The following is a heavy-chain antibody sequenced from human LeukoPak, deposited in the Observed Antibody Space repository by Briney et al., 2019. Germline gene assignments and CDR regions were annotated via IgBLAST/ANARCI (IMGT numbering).Heavy chain of an antibody. J-gene: IGHJ4*02. CDR1: GGSISSNSYY. CDR3: AITYDFWSGYDY. Sequence: SETLSLTCSVSGGSISSNSYYWGWIRQPPGKGLEWIGSFYYSGSTYYNPSLKSRVTISVDTSKNQFSLKLSSVTAADTAVYYCAITYDFWSGYDYWGQGTLVTVSS. CDR2: FYYSGST. D-gene: IGHD3-3*01. V-gene: IGHV4-39*07.